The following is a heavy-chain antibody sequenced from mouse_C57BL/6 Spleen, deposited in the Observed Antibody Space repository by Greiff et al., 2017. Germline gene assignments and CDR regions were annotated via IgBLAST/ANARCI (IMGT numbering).Heavy chain of an antibody. Sequence: DVKLVESGGDLVKPGGSLKLSCAASGFTFSSYGMSWVRQTPDKRLEWVATISSGGSYTYYPDSVKWRFTISRDTAKNTLYLQMSSLKSEDTAMYYCEREGGSSLYFDYGGQGTTRTVSS. CDR2: ISSGGSYT. CDR1: GFTFSSYG. J-gene: IGHJ2*01. CDR3: EREGGSSLYFDY. D-gene: IGHD1-1*01. V-gene: IGHV5-6*02.